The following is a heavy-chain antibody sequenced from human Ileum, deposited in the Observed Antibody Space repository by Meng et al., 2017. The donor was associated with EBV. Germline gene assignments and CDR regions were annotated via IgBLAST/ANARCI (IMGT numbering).Heavy chain of an antibody. CDR1: GFSLTSSGVG. D-gene: IGHD6-6*01. V-gene: IGHV2-5*01. CDR2: IYWNDDK. Sequence: ITLKEPGPTLVKPTQTLTLSCSFSGFSLTSSGVGVGWIRQPPGKALEWLALIYWNDDKRYSPSLKSRLTVTRDTSKNQVVLTLTNVDPVDTATYYCARRPGSPSSRFDYWGQGTLVTVSS. CDR3: ARRPGSPSSRFDY. J-gene: IGHJ4*02.